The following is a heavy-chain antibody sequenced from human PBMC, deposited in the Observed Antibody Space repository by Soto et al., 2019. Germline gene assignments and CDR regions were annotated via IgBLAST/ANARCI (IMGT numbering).Heavy chain of an antibody. CDR2: ISGSGGST. CDR3: TRDASRDSSARGWFDP. V-gene: IGHV3-23*01. J-gene: IGHJ5*02. Sequence: GGSLRLSSAASGFTFGSYAMSWVRQAPGKGLEWVSAISGSGGSTYYADSVKGRFTISRDNSKNTLYLQMNSLRAEDTAVYYCTRDASRDSSARGWFDPWGPGTLVTVSS. D-gene: IGHD6-13*01. CDR1: GFTFGSYA.